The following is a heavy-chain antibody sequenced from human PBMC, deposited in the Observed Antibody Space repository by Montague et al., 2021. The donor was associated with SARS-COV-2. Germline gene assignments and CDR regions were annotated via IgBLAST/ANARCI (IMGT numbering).Heavy chain of an antibody. D-gene: IGHD3-22*01. Sequence: SETLSLTCTVSGGSISSSSYYWGWIRQPPGKGLEWIGSIYYSGSTNYNPSLKSRVTISVDTSKNQFSLKLSSVAAADTAVYYCASPTYYYDSSGSDAFDIWGQGTMVTVSS. CDR3: ASPTYYYDSSGSDAFDI. CDR2: IYYSGST. V-gene: IGHV4-39*01. CDR1: GGSISSSSYY. J-gene: IGHJ3*02.